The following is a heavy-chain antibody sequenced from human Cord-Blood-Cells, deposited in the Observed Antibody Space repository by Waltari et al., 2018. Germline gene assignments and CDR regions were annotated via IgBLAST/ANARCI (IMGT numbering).Heavy chain of an antibody. CDR3: ATGARSVVPHPLASSMDV. CDR2: LDHEDGET. J-gene: IGHJ6*02. V-gene: IGHV1-24*01. Sequence: QVQLVQSGAEVKKPGASVKVSCKVSGYTLTELSMQRVRPAPGQRREWMGGLDHEDGETIDAQKFQGRVTMNEDTSTDTAYMELSSLRSEDTAVYYCATGARSVVPHPLASSMDVWGQGTTVTVSS. CDR1: GYTLTELS. D-gene: IGHD6-19*01.